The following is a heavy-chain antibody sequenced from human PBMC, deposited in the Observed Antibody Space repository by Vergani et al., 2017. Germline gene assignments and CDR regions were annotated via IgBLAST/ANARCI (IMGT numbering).Heavy chain of an antibody. V-gene: IGHV3-48*03. J-gene: IGHJ6*02. D-gene: IGHD4-11*01. CDR3: ARDLSQETTSDFYYYYGMDV. Sequence: EVQLVESGGGLVQPGGSLRLSCAASGFTFSSYEMNWVRQAPGKGLEWVSYISSSGSTIYYADAVKGRFTISRDNAKNSLYLQMNSLRAEYTAVYYCARDLSQETTSDFYYYYGMDVWGQGTTVTVSS. CDR2: ISSSGSTI. CDR1: GFTFSSYE.